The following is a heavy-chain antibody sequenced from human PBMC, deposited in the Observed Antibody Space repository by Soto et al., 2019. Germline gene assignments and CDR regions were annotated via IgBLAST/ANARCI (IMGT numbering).Heavy chain of an antibody. V-gene: IGHV3-30*04. Sequence: QVQVVESGGGVVQPGRSLRLSCEASGFIFSRYAIHWVHQAPGKGLEWLAVISRDGSNRYYLDSVKGRFTISRDNSKNTVYLQMNSLREDDTALYFCARSRSGAVADSFDFWGQGTLVTVSS. CDR2: ISRDGSNR. J-gene: IGHJ4*02. CDR3: ARSRSGAVADSFDF. CDR1: GFIFSRYA. D-gene: IGHD3-10*01.